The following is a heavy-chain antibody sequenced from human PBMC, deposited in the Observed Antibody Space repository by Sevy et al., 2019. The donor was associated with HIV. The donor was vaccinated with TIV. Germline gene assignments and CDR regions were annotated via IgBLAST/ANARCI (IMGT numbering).Heavy chain of an antibody. D-gene: IGHD1-26*01. V-gene: IGHV3-23*01. CDR1: GFIFSSYE. Sequence: GGSLRLSCAASGFIFSSYEMSWVRQAPGKGLEWVSHISQSGGTTYYSDSVKGRFTISRDNSKNTLYLQMNSLRAEDTAVYYCAKTREGSWGQGTLVTVSS. J-gene: IGHJ5*02. CDR2: ISQSGGTT. CDR3: AKTREGS.